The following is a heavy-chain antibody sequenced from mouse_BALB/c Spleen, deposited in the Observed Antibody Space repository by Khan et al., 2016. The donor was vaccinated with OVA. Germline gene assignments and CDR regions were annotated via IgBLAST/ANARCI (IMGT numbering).Heavy chain of an antibody. J-gene: IGHJ4*01. Sequence: EVQLQESGPGLVKPSQSLSLTCTVTDYSITRDYAWNWIRQFPGNKLEWMGYISNSGTTSYHPSLKSRISITRDTSKTQFFLQLNSVTTEDTATYYCASELGRYYAMDYWGQGTSVTVSA. D-gene: IGHD4-1*01. CDR3: ASELGRYYAMDY. V-gene: IGHV3-2*02. CDR2: ISNSGTT. CDR1: DYSITRDYA.